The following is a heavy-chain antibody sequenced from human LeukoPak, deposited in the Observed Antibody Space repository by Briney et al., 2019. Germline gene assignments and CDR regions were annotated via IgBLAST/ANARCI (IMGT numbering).Heavy chain of an antibody. CDR3: AAFGDYGDY. CDR2: VNSDGSST. CDR1: GFIFDNYE. V-gene: IGHV3-74*01. Sequence: GGSLRLSCTASGFIFDNYEMNWVRQTPGKGLVWVSRVNSDGSSTVYADSVKGRFTISRDNAKSTLYLQMNSLRAEDTAVYYCAAFGDYGDYWGQGTLVTVSS. J-gene: IGHJ4*02. D-gene: IGHD2/OR15-2a*01.